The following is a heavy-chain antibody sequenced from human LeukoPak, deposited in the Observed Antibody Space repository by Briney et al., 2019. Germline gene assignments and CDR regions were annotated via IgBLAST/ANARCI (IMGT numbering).Heavy chain of an antibody. J-gene: IGHJ6*03. Sequence: ASVKVSCKASGYTFTSYDINWVRQATGQGLEWMGWMNPNSGNTGYAQKFQGRVTITADESTSTAYMELSSLRSEDTAVYYCARGLYSDYMDVWGKGTTVTVSS. V-gene: IGHV1-8*01. CDR3: ARGLYSDYMDV. D-gene: IGHD2-15*01. CDR1: GYTFTSYD. CDR2: MNPNSGNT.